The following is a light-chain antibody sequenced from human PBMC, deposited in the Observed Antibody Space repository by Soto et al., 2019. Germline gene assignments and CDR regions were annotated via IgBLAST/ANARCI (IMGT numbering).Light chain of an antibody. CDR3: QQYNGYSRT. Sequence: DLQMTQSPSTLSASVGDRVTITCRASQSISNWLAWYQQRPGTAPKLLIFDASSLESGVPSRFSGSGSGTEFTLTISSLQPDDFATYYCQQYNGYSRTFGQGTKVEVK. CDR1: QSISNW. V-gene: IGKV1-5*01. J-gene: IGKJ1*01. CDR2: DAS.